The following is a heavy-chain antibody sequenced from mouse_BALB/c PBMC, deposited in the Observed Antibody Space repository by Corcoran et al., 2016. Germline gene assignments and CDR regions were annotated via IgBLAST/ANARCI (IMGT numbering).Heavy chain of an antibody. CDR3: ARIPQGAWFAY. J-gene: IGHJ3*01. CDR2: INTYTGEP. V-gene: IGHV9-1*02. CDR1: GYTFTNYG. Sequence: QIQLVQSGPELKKPGETVKISCKASGYTFTNYGMNWVKQAPGKGLKWVGWINTYTGEPTYADDFKGRFAFSLETSASTAYLQINNLKNEDMATYFCARIPQGAWFAYWGQGTLVTVSA.